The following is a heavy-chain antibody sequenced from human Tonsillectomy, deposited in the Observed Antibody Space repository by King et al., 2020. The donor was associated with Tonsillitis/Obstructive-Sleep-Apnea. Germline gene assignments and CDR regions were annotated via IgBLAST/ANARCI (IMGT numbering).Heavy chain of an antibody. CDR3: ALTVVYCSSTSCYLTLWY. J-gene: IGHJ4*02. CDR1: GFSLSTSGMC. CDR2: IDWDDDK. V-gene: IGHV2-70*11. D-gene: IGHD2-2*01. Sequence: VTLKESGPALVKPTQTLTLTCTFSGFSLSTSGMCVSWIRQPPGKALEWLARIDWDDDKYYSTSLKTRLTISKDTSKNQVVLTMTNMDPVDTATYYCALTVVYCSSTSCYLTLWYWGQGTLVTVSS.